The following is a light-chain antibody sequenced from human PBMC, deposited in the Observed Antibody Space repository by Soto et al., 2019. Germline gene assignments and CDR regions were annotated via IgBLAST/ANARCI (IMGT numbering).Light chain of an antibody. CDR1: SSDVGGYNY. V-gene: IGLV2-8*01. CDR2: EVS. CDR3: CSHSSSITWM. Sequence: QSALTQPPSASGSPGQSVTISCTGTSSDVGGYNYVSWYQQHPDKAPKLIIYEVSKRPSGVSGRFSGSKSGNTAFLTISGLQAEDEAVYYCCSHSSSITWMFGGGTKLTVL. J-gene: IGLJ3*02.